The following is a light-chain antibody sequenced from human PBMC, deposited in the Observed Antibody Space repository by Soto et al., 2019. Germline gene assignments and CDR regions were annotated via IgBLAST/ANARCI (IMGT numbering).Light chain of an antibody. CDR2: EVS. CDR3: SSYTSSRAYV. CDR1: SSDVGGYNY. Sequence: QYVLTEPASVSSSPGHSITISCSGTSSDVGGYNYVSWYQQQSGKAPKLMIHEVSNRPSGVSNRFSGSKSGNTASLTISGLQAEDEADYYCSSYTSSRAYVFGIGSKVTVL. J-gene: IGLJ1*01. V-gene: IGLV2-14*01.